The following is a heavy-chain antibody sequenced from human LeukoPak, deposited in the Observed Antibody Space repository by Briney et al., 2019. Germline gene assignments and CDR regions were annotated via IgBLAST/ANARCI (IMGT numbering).Heavy chain of an antibody. CDR2: IYYSGST. D-gene: IGHD3-10*01. CDR1: GGSISSSTYY. J-gene: IGHJ6*03. V-gene: IGHV4-39*01. Sequence: SETLSLTCTVSGGSISSSTYYWGWIRQPPGKGLEWIGSIYYSGSTYYNPSLKSRVTISVDTSKDQFSLKLSSVTAADTAVYYCARGATFRGTYYMDVWGKGTTVTVSS. CDR3: ARGATFRGTYYMDV.